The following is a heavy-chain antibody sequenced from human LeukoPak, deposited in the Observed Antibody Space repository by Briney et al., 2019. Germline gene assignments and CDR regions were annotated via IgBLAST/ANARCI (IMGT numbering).Heavy chain of an antibody. Sequence: SETLSLTCTVSGGSISSHYWSWIRQPPGKGLEWIGYIYYSGSTNYNPSLKSRVTISVDTSKNQFSLKLSSVTAADTAVYYCARAALVPHLDYWGQGTLVTVSS. CDR1: GGSISSHY. D-gene: IGHD6-13*01. V-gene: IGHV4-59*11. CDR2: IYYSGST. J-gene: IGHJ4*02. CDR3: ARAALVPHLDY.